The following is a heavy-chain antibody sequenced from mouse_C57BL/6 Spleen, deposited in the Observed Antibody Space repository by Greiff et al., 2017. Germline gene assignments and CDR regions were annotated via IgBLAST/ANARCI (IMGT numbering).Heavy chain of an antibody. CDR3: AREGDARNYYAMDY. CDR2: ISSGSSTI. Sequence: EVKLVESGGGLVKPGGSLKLSCAASGFTFSDYGMHWVRQAPEKGLGWVAYISSGSSTIYYADTVKGRFTISRDNAKNTLFLQMTSLRSEDTAMYYCAREGDARNYYAMDYWGQGTSVTGSS. D-gene: IGHD3-3*01. V-gene: IGHV5-17*01. CDR1: GFTFSDYG. J-gene: IGHJ4*01.